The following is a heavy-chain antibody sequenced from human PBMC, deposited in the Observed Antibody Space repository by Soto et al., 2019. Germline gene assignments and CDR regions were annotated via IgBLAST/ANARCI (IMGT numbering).Heavy chain of an antibody. Sequence: QVQLVQSGAEVKKPGASVKVSCKASGYTFTGYYMHWVRQAPGQGLEWMGWINPNSGDTSYAQKFQGRVTMTRDTSITTAYMELSRLRSDDTAVFYCARGHCSRTSCYGSDYYYGLDVWGQGTTVTVSS. D-gene: IGHD2-2*01. J-gene: IGHJ6*02. V-gene: IGHV1-2*02. CDR1: GYTFTGYY. CDR2: INPNSGDT. CDR3: ARGHCSRTSCYGSDYYYGLDV.